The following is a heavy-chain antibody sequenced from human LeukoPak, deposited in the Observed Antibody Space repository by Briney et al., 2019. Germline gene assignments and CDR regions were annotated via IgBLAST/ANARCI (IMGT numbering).Heavy chain of an antibody. CDR3: ASSKSSSWYPFYLDY. J-gene: IGHJ4*02. V-gene: IGHV5-51*01. Sequence: GESLKISCKGSGYSFTSYWIGWVRQLPGKGLEWMGIIYPGDSDTRYSPSFQGQVTISADKSFSTAYLQWSSLKASDTAIYYCASSKSSSWYPFYLDYWGQGTLVTVSS. D-gene: IGHD6-13*01. CDR1: GYSFTSYW. CDR2: IYPGDSDT.